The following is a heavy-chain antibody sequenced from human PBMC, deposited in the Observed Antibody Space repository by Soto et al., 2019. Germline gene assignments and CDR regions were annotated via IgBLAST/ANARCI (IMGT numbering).Heavy chain of an antibody. J-gene: IGHJ4*02. CDR2: IKKDGCDK. CDR3: ARTKRELYYFDY. CDR1: GFTFSSYW. Sequence: GGSLRLSCAASGFTFSSYWMSWVRQAPGKGLEWVANIKKDGCDKYYVDSVKGRFTISRDNAKNSLYLQMNSLRAEDSAVYYCARTKRELYYFDYWGQGTLVTVSS. V-gene: IGHV3-7*01. D-gene: IGHD1-7*01.